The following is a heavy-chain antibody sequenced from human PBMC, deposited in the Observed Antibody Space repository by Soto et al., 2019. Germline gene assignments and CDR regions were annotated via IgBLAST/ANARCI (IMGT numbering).Heavy chain of an antibody. CDR3: ARDLRISNDDFDI. V-gene: IGHV4-31*03. D-gene: IGHD7-27*01. CDR1: GGSISSGGYY. J-gene: IGHJ3*02. CDR2: IYYSGST. Sequence: SETLSLTCTVSGGSISSGGYYWSWIRQHPGKGLEWIGYIYYSGSTYYNPSLKSRVTISVDTSKNQFSLKLSSVTAADTAVYYCARDLRISNDDFDIWGQGTMVTVSS.